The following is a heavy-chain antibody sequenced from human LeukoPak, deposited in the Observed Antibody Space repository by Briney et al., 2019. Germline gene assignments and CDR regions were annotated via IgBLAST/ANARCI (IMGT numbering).Heavy chain of an antibody. Sequence: ASVKVSCKASGYTFTSYGISWVRQAPGQGLECMGWISAYNGNTNYAQKFQGRVTMTRDTFISTAYMELSRLRSDDTAVYYCARGDEYGDYGSDYWGQGTLVTVSS. D-gene: IGHD4-17*01. CDR3: ARGDEYGDYGSDY. V-gene: IGHV1-18*01. J-gene: IGHJ4*02. CDR2: ISAYNGNT. CDR1: GYTFTSYG.